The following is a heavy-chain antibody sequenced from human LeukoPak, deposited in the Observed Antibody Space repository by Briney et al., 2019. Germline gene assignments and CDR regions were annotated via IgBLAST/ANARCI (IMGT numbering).Heavy chain of an antibody. D-gene: IGHD1-7*01. J-gene: IGHJ4*02. CDR2: IHYSGNT. Sequence: PSETLSLTCTVSGGXISSSSYYWGWLRQPPGKRLEWIGSIHYSGNTYSNPSLKSRVTIAVEKSKNQFSLKLSSVTAADTAVYYCATGGENYNYFEYWGQGTLVTVSS. CDR1: GGXISSSSYY. CDR3: ATGGENYNYFEY. V-gene: IGHV4-39*01.